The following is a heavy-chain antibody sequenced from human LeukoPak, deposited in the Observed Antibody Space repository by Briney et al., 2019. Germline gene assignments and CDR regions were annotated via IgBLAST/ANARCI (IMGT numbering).Heavy chain of an antibody. Sequence: GGSLRLSRAASGFTFSNAWMSWVRQAPGKGLEWVGRIKSKTDGGTTDYAAPVKGRFTISRDDSKNTLYLQMNSLKTEDTAVYYCTTGITMVRGVIHLIDYWGQGTLVTVSS. CDR3: TTGITMVRGVIHLIDY. CDR2: IKSKTDGGTT. CDR1: GFTFSNAW. D-gene: IGHD3-10*01. V-gene: IGHV3-15*01. J-gene: IGHJ4*02.